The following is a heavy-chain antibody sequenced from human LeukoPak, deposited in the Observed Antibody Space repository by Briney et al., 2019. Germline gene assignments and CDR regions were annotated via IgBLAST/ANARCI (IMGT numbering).Heavy chain of an antibody. CDR3: ATASSVLMTGGVYYYYGMDV. V-gene: IGHV1-46*01. D-gene: IGHD2-8*01. Sequence: ASVKVSCKASGYTFTSNYIHWVRQAPGQGLEWMGMIYPRDGSTSYAQKFQGRVTVTRDTSTSTVHMELSGLRSEDTAVYYCATASSVLMTGGVYYYYGMDVWGQGTTVTVSS. CDR1: GYTFTSNY. J-gene: IGHJ6*02. CDR2: IYPRDGST.